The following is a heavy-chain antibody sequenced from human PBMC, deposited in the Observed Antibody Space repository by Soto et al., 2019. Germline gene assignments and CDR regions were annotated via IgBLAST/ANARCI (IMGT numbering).Heavy chain of an antibody. Sequence: GGSLRLSCSASGFTFSSYAMHWVRQAPGKGLEYVSGVRGNGDPPFYADSVKGRFTISRDNSKNTLYLQMSGLSADDTAVYYCVKSRGGNNFDFFDWGQGALVTAPQ. J-gene: IGHJ4*02. V-gene: IGHV3-64D*06. D-gene: IGHD5-12*01. CDR2: VRGNGDPP. CDR1: GFTFSSYA. CDR3: VKSRGGNNFDFFD.